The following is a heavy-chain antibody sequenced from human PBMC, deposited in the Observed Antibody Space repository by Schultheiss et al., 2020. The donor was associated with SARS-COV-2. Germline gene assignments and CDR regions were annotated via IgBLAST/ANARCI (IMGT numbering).Heavy chain of an antibody. CDR3: ARGSAGVATIMTFDY. J-gene: IGHJ4*02. Sequence: ASVKVSCKASGYTFTNYYLHWVRQAPGQGLEWMGIINPSGDVTNYAQKFQGRVTVTRDTSTSTVYLELSSLRSEDTAVYYCARGSAGVATIMTFDYWGQGTLVTVSS. V-gene: IGHV1-46*01. CDR1: GYTFTNYY. CDR2: INPSGDVT. D-gene: IGHD5-24*01.